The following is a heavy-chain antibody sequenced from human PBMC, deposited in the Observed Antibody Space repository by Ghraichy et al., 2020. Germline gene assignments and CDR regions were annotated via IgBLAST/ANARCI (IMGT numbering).Heavy chain of an antibody. CDR2: INPNSGGT. CDR3: ARCWEGGLELRCLGY. D-gene: IGHD1-7*01. Sequence: ASVKVSCKASGYTFTGYYMHWVRQAPGQGLEWMGWINPNSGGTNYAQKFQGRVTMTRDTSISTAYMELSRLRSDDTAVYYCARCWEGGLELRCLGYWGQGTLVTVSS. CDR1: GYTFTGYY. V-gene: IGHV1-2*02. J-gene: IGHJ4*02.